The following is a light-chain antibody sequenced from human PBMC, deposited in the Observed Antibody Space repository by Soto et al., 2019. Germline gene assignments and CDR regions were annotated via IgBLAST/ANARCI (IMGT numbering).Light chain of an antibody. CDR3: QQYNNWPPIT. V-gene: IGKV3-15*01. Sequence: ESVLTQSPATLSFSPGEKSTLSCSAFQTIPRNFLAWFQQKPGQAPRLLIYGASTRATGIPARFSGSGSGTEFTLTISSLQSEDFAVYYCQQYNNWPPITFGQRARLEI. J-gene: IGKJ5*01. CDR1: QTIPRN. CDR2: GAS.